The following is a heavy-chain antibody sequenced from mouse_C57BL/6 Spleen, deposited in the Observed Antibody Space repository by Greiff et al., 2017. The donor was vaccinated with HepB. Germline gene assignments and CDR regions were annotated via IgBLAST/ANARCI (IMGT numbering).Heavy chain of an antibody. CDR1: GYAFTNYS. CDR2: INPGSGGT. J-gene: IGHJ2*01. CDR3: ARSRDFDFDY. Sequence: VQLQQSGAELVRPGTSVKVSCKASGYAFTNYSIEWVKQRPGQGLEWIGVINPGSGGTNYNEKFKGKATLTADKSSSTAYMQLSSLTSEDSAVYFCARSRDFDFDYWGQGTTLTVSS. V-gene: IGHV1-54*01.